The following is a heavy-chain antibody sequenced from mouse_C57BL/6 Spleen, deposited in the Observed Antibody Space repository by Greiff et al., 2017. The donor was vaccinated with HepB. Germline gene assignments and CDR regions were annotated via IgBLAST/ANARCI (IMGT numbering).Heavy chain of an antibody. CDR1: GYTFTDYY. CDR2: INPNNGGT. V-gene: IGHV1-26*01. J-gene: IGHJ4*01. CDR3: AREPLMDY. Sequence: EVQLQQSGPELVKPGASVKISCKASGYTFTDYYMNWVKQSHGKSLEWIGDINPNNGGTSYNQKFKGKATLTVDKSSSTAYMELRSLTSEDSAVYYCAREPLMDYWGQGTSVTVSS.